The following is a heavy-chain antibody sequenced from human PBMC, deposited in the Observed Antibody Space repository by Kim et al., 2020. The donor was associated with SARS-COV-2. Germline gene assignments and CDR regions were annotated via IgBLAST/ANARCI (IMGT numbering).Heavy chain of an antibody. Sequence: GGSLRLSCAASGFTFSSYAMSWIRQAPGKGLEWVSGISGSTGRTYYADSVKGRFTIPRDDAKNTLYLQVNSLRAEDTAVYYCAKEGESSARPYYFDYWGQGTLVTVSS. V-gene: IGHV3-23*01. D-gene: IGHD2-21*01. CDR2: ISGSTGRT. CDR3: AKEGESSARPYYFDY. CDR1: GFTFSSYA. J-gene: IGHJ4*02.